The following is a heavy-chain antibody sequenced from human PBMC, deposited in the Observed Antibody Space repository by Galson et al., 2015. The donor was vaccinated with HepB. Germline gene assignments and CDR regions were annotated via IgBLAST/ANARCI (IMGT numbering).Heavy chain of an antibody. CDR3: ARGHPVVRGVISDMDV. Sequence: SLRLSCAASGFTFSSQDMHWVRQTTGRGLEWVSGIGTIGDPFYSTSVRGRFTISRENAKNSLYLHMNSLRDDDTGVYYCARGHPVVRGVISDMDVWGQGTTVTVSS. D-gene: IGHD3-10*01. J-gene: IGHJ6*02. CDR2: IGTIGDP. V-gene: IGHV3-13*05. CDR1: GFTFSSQD.